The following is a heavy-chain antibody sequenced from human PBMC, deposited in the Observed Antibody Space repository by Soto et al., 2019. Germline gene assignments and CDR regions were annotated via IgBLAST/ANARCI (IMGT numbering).Heavy chain of an antibody. CDR3: ARVGFCRGAWFGP. J-gene: IGHJ5*02. CDR1: GYTFTSYY. D-gene: IGHD3-3*01. Sequence: QVQLVQSGAEVKKPGASVKVSCKASGYTFTSYYMHWVRQAPGQGLEWMGIINPSGGSTSYAQKVQGRGHMTRDPVTNPVYMGPENLGSEGTAVDLWARVGFCRGAWFGPLGPGNPGHRFP. CDR2: INPSGGST. V-gene: IGHV1-46*03.